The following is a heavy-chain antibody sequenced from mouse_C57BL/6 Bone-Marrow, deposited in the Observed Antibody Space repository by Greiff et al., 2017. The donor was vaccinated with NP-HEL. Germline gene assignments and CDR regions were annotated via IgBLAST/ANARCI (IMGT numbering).Heavy chain of an antibody. J-gene: IGHJ4*01. V-gene: IGHV1-4*01. CDR3: ARWGDYFYAMDY. Sequence: VQLQQSGAELARPGASVKMSCKASGYTFTSYTMHWVKQRPGQGLAWIGYINPSSGYTKYNQKFKDKATLTADKSSSTAYMQLSSLTSEDSAVYYCARWGDYFYAMDYWGQGTSVTVSS. CDR1: GYTFTSYT. CDR2: INPSSGYT. D-gene: IGHD1-1*01.